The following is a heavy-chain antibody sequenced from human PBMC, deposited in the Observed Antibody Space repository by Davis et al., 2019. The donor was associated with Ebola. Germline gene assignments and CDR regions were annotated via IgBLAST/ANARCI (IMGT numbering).Heavy chain of an antibody. J-gene: IGHJ6*03. V-gene: IGHV1-2*02. CDR2: INPNSGGT. Sequence: ASVKVSCKASGYTFTGYYMHWVRQAPGQGLEWMGWINPNSGGTNYAQKFQGRVTMTRDTSISTAYMELSRLRSDDTAVYYCARGLVVGATIYYYMDVWGKGTTATVSS. D-gene: IGHD1-26*01. CDR3: ARGLVVGATIYYYMDV. CDR1: GYTFTGYY.